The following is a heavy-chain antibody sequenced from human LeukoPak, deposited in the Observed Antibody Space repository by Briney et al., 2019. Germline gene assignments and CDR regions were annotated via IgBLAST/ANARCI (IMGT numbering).Heavy chain of an antibody. J-gene: IGHJ4*02. Sequence: ASVKVSCKASGYTFTSYGISWVRQAPGQGLEWMGWISAYNGNTNYAQKLQGRVTMTTDTSTSTAYMELRSLRSDDTAVYYCARGAGDEDYYDSSGYYYPSYYWGQGTLVTVSS. CDR1: GYTFTSYG. CDR2: ISAYNGNT. V-gene: IGHV1-18*01. CDR3: ARGAGDEDYYDSSGYYYPSYY. D-gene: IGHD3-22*01.